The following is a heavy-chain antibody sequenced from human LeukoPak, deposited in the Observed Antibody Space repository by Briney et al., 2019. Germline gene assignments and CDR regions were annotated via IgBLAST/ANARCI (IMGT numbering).Heavy chain of an antibody. Sequence: PGGPLRLSCAASGFTFSSYAMRWVRQAPGKGLEWVSAISGSGGSTYYADSVKGRFTISRDNSKNTLYLQMNSLRAEDTAVYYCAKGRCSTVTTSSCRYFDYWGQGTLVTVSS. D-gene: IGHD4-17*01. CDR3: AKGRCSTVTTSSCRYFDY. CDR2: ISGSGGST. V-gene: IGHV3-23*01. J-gene: IGHJ4*02. CDR1: GFTFSSYA.